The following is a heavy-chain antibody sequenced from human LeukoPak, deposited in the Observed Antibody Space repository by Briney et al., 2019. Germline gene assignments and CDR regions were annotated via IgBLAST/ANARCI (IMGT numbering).Heavy chain of an antibody. CDR1: GGSISNSSYY. V-gene: IGHV4-39*01. Sequence: SETLSPTCIVSGGSISNSSYYWGWIRQPPGKGLEWIGSIYYSGSAYYNPSLKSRVTISVDTSKNQFSLKLTSVTAADTAVYYCARHWVVTPNYWGQGTLVTVSS. D-gene: IGHD4-23*01. CDR2: IYYSGSA. CDR3: ARHWVVTPNY. J-gene: IGHJ4*02.